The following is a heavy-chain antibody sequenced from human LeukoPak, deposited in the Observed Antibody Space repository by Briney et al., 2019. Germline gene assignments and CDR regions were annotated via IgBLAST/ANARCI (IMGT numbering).Heavy chain of an antibody. Sequence: GASVKVSCKASGYTFTSYGISWVRQAPGQGLEWMGWISAYNGNTNYAQKLQGRVTMTTDTSTSTAYMELSSLRSEDTAVYYCASHPEVLLTAVWPYFWFDPWGQGTLVTVSS. CDR3: ASHPEVLLTAVWPYFWFDP. CDR2: ISAYNGNT. J-gene: IGHJ5*02. CDR1: GYTFTSYG. V-gene: IGHV1-18*01. D-gene: IGHD4-17*01.